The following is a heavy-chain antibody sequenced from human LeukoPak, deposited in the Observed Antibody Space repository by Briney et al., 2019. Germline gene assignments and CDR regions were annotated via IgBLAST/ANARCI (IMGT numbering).Heavy chain of an antibody. J-gene: IGHJ1*01. CDR1: GGSISSSSYY. D-gene: IGHD3-22*01. Sequence: SETLSLTCIVSGGSISSSSYYWGWIRQPPGKGLEWIGSIYYSGSTYYNPSLKSRVTISVDTSKNQFSLKLSSVTAADTAVYYCAKDVHYYDSSGYYFQYFQHWGQGTLVTVSS. CDR2: IYYSGST. V-gene: IGHV4-39*07. CDR3: AKDVHYYDSSGYYFQYFQH.